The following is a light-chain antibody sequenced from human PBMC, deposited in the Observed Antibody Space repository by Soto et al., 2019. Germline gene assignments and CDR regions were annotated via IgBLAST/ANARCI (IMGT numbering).Light chain of an antibody. CDR1: QSISNW. CDR2: DAS. V-gene: IGKV1-5*01. Sequence: DIQMTQSPSILSASVGDRVTITCRASQSISNWLAWYQQKPGKAPKLLIYDASSLESGVPSRFSGSGSGTEFTLTISSLQPDDFATYYCQQYNSYSWTFGQGTKVDIK. CDR3: QQYNSYSWT. J-gene: IGKJ1*01.